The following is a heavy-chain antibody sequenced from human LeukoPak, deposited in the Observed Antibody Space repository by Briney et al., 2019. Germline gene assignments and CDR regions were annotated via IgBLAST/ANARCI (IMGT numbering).Heavy chain of an antibody. Sequence: GGSLRLSCAASGFIFSSYAMSWVRQAPGKGLEWVSGIDGGAVKTYFADSVKGRFTISRDNSKNTVHLQMNSLRAEDTGVYYCVKESPHWTVTPGDWGQGTLVIVSS. CDR2: IDGGAVKT. CDR1: GFIFSSYA. V-gene: IGHV3-23*01. CDR3: VKESPHWTVTPGD. J-gene: IGHJ4*02. D-gene: IGHD4-17*01.